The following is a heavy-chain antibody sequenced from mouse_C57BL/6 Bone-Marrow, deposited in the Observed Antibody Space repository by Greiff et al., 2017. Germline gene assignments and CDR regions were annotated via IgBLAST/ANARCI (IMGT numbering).Heavy chain of an antibody. J-gene: IGHJ1*03. CDR3: ARDDYGSSHWYFDV. V-gene: IGHV1-72*01. CDR2: IDPSSGGT. D-gene: IGHD1-1*01. Sequence: QVHVKQPGAELVKPGASVKLSCKASGYTFTSYWMHWVKQRPGRGLEWIGRIDPSSGGTKYNEKFKSKATLTVDKPSSTAYMQLSSLTSEDSAVYYCARDDYGSSHWYFDVWGTGTTVTVST. CDR1: GYTFTSYW.